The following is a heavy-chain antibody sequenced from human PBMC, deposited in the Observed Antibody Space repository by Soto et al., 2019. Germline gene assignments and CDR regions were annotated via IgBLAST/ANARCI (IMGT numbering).Heavy chain of an antibody. CDR2: ISAYNGNT. J-gene: IGHJ4*02. Sequence: QVKLVQSGNEVKKPGASVKVSCKASGYTFATSGISWVRQAPGQGLEWVGWISAYNGNTNYHLNLQDRVTMTTDTSTSTAFLELRSLTFDDTAVYYCARAGGYYDSSGYNNWGQGTLVTVSS. V-gene: IGHV1-18*01. D-gene: IGHD3-22*01. CDR3: ARAGGYYDSSGYNN. CDR1: GYTFATSG.